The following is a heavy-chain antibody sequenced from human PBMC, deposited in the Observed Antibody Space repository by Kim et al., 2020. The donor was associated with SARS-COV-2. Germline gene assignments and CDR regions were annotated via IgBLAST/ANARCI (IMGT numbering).Heavy chain of an antibody. Sequence: GGSRRLSCAASGFTFSSYGMHWVRQAPGKGLEWVAVISYDGSNKYYADSVKGRFTISRDNSKNTLYLQMNSLRAEDTAVYYCAKSGGYCTNGVCYGGDY. D-gene: IGHD2-8*01. J-gene: IGHJ6*01. CDR2: ISYDGSNK. CDR1: GFTFSSYG. V-gene: IGHV3-30*18. CDR3: AKSGGYCTNGVCYGGDY.